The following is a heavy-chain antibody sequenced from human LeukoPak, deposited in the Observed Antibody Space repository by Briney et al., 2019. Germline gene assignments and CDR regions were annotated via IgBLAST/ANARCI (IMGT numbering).Heavy chain of an antibody. Sequence: ASVKVSCKASGYTFTTYDISWVRQAPGQGLEWMGWISAYNGNTNYAQKLQGRVTMTTDTSTSTAYMELRSLRSDYTAVYYCARDGRKDYYYYGMDVWGQGTTVTVSS. V-gene: IGHV1-18*01. J-gene: IGHJ6*02. CDR1: GYTFTTYD. CDR2: ISAYNGNT. CDR3: ARDGRKDYYYYGMDV. D-gene: IGHD1-26*01.